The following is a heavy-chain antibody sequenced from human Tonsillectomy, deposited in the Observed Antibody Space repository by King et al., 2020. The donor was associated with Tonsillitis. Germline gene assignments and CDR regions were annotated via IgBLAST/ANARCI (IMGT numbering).Heavy chain of an antibody. CDR3: AKNRGSSSWYKAFDI. J-gene: IGHJ3*02. Sequence: QLVQSGGGLVQPGRSLRLSCAASGFTFDDYAMHWVRQVPGKGLEWVSVISWNSGSIGYADSVKGRFTISRDNAKNSLNLQMNSLRGEDTALYYCAKNRGSSSWYKAFDIWGQGTTVTVSS. D-gene: IGHD6-13*01. CDR2: ISWNSGSI. V-gene: IGHV3-9*01. CDR1: GFTFDDYA.